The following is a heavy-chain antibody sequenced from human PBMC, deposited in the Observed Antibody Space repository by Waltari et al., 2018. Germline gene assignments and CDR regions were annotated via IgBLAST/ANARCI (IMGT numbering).Heavy chain of an antibody. Sequence: QLQLQESGPGLVKPSETLSLTCTVSGGSISSSSYYWGWLRQPPGKGLEWIGSIYYSGSTYYNPSLKSRVTISVDTSKNQFSLKLSSVTAADTAVYYCASLSITGTNFDYWGQGTLVTVSS. CDR1: GGSISSSSYY. CDR3: ASLSITGTNFDY. V-gene: IGHV4-39*01. J-gene: IGHJ4*02. CDR2: IYYSGST. D-gene: IGHD1-20*01.